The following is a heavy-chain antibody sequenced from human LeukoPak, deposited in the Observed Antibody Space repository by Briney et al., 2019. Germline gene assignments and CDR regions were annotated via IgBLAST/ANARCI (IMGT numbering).Heavy chain of an antibody. CDR3: ARDGGRKEDY. V-gene: IGHV3-30*04. Sequence: GGSLRLSCEASGFIFSSFAMHWVRQAPGKGLEWVAVISYDGSNKYYADSVKGRFTISRDNSKNTLYLQMNSLRAEDTAVYYCARDGGRKEDYWGQGTLVTVSS. J-gene: IGHJ4*02. CDR2: ISYDGSNK. CDR1: GFIFSSFA.